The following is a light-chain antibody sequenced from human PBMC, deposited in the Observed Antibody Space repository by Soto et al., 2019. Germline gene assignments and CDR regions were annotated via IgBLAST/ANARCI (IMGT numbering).Light chain of an antibody. CDR2: GAS. J-gene: IGKJ4*01. CDR1: QSVSSSY. CDR3: HQYDSSPLT. Sequence: EIVLTQSPGTLSLSPGERATLSCRASQSVSSSYLAWYQQKPGQAPSLLIYGASSRATGIPDRFSGSVSGTDFTLTISRLEPEDFAVYYCHQYDSSPLTFGGWTKVEIK. V-gene: IGKV3-20*01.